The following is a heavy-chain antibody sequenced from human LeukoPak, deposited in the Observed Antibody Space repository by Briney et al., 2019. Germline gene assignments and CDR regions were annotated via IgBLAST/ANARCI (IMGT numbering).Heavy chain of an antibody. CDR3: AKCIYRYSGSYGSDY. CDR2: IRYDGSNK. Sequence: PGGSLTLSCAASGFTFSSYGMHWLRQAPGKGLEGVAFIRYDGSNKYYADSVKGRFTISRDNSKNTLYLQMNSLRAEDTAVYYCAKCIYRYSGSYGSDYWGQGTLVTVSS. V-gene: IGHV3-30*02. CDR1: GFTFSSYG. J-gene: IGHJ4*02. D-gene: IGHD1-26*01.